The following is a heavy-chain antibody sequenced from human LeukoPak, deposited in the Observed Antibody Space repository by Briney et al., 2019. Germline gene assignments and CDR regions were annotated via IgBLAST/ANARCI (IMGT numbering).Heavy chain of an antibody. CDR2: ISTSDSTI. J-gene: IGHJ4*02. CDR3: ARDAHSNYYFDY. CDR1: GFTFSSYE. Sequence: GGSLRLSCAASGFTFSSYEMNWARQAPGKGLEWISYISTSDSTIYYADSVKGRFSISRDNAKNSLYLQMNSLRAEDTALYYCARDAHSNYYFDYWGQGTLVTVSS. V-gene: IGHV3-48*03. D-gene: IGHD2-15*01.